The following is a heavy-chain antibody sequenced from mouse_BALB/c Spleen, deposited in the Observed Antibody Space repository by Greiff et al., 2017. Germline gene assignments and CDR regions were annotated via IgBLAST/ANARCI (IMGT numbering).Heavy chain of an antibody. V-gene: IGHV5-6-5*01. D-gene: IGHD2-4*01. CDR3: ARGNYDYDEFAY. Sequence: EVMLVESGGGLVKPGGSLKLSCAASGFTFSSYAMSWVRQTPEKRLEWVASISSGGITYYPDSVKGRFTISRDNARNILYLQMSSLRSEDTAMYYCARGNYDYDEFAYWGQGTLVTVSA. J-gene: IGHJ3*01. CDR2: ISSGGIT. CDR1: GFTFSSYA.